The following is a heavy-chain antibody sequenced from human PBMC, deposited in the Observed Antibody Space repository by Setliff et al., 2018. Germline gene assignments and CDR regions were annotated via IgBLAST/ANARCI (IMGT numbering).Heavy chain of an antibody. Sequence: GSLRLSCAASGFTFSSYAMSWVRQAPGKGLEWVSAISGSGGSTYYADSVKGRFTISRDNSKNTLYLLMNSLRAEDTAVYYCAKNGFGVVALGVNNWFDPWGQGTLVTVSS. D-gene: IGHD3-10*01. CDR3: AKNGFGVVALGVNNWFDP. CDR1: GFTFSSYA. CDR2: ISGSGGST. V-gene: IGHV3-23*01. J-gene: IGHJ5*02.